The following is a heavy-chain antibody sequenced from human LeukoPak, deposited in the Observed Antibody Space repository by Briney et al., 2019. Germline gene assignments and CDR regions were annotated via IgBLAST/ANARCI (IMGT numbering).Heavy chain of an antibody. CDR3: ARGTVEMATINWFDP. J-gene: IGHJ5*02. CDR1: GGSFSGYY. V-gene: IGHV4-34*01. D-gene: IGHD5-24*01. Sequence: SETLSLTCAVYGGSFSGYYWSWIRQPPGKGLEWIGEINHSGSTNYNPSLKSRVTISVDTSKNQFSLKLSSVTAADTAVYYCARGTVEMATINWFDPWGQGTLVTVSS. CDR2: INHSGST.